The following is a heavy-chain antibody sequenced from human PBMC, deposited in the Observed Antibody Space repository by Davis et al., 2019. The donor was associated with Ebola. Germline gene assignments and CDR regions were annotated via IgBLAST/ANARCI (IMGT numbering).Heavy chain of an antibody. D-gene: IGHD5-18*01. Sequence: GESLKISCAGSGFTFGSYAMTWVRQAPGKGLEWVSGISGSGGTTYYADSVKGRFTISRDNSKNTLYLQMNSLRAEDTAVYYCAKDNWIQRYFDYWGQGTLVTVSS. J-gene: IGHJ4*02. CDR1: GFTFGSYA. CDR2: ISGSGGTT. CDR3: AKDNWIQRYFDY. V-gene: IGHV3-23*01.